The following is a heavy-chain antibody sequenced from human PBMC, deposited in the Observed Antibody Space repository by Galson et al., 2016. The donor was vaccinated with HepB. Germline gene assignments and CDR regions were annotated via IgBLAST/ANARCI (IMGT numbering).Heavy chain of an antibody. CDR2: IRGDGIVS. D-gene: IGHD3-10*01. J-gene: IGHJ4*02. CDR3: SREMTGSYFD. Sequence: SLRLSCAASGFTFNAHWMNWVRQAPGKGLEWVANIRGDGIVSYYAESVRGRFTISRDNAKYSLYLQMNGLRVDETAVYYCSREMTGSYFDWGQGTLVTVSS. V-gene: IGHV3-7*01. CDR1: GFTFNAHW.